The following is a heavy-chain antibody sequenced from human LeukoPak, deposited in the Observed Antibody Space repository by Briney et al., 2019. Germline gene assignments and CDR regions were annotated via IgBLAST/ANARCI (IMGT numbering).Heavy chain of an antibody. J-gene: IGHJ4*02. CDR3: ARKYSGSYYTFDY. V-gene: IGHV4-39*01. CDR1: GGSISSSGYY. Sequence: SETLSLTCTVSGGSISSSGYYWGWIRQPPGKGLEWIGSIYYSGSTYYNPSLKSRVTISVDTSKNQFSLKLSSVTAADTAVYNCARKYSGSYYTFDYWGQGTLVTVSS. CDR2: IYYSGST. D-gene: IGHD1-26*01.